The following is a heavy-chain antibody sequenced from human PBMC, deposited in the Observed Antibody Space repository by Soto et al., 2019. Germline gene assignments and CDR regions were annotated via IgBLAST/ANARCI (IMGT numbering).Heavy chain of an antibody. D-gene: IGHD4-17*01. CDR3: ATMGTPVTGLYYFDY. V-gene: IGHV4-30-4*08. J-gene: IGHJ4*02. CDR1: GGSISSSRCH. CDR2: ISYSGTT. Sequence: SETLSLTCTVSGGSISSSRCHWGWIRQPPGKGLEWIGFISYSGTTHYSSSLRSRVSISVDTSKNQFSLDLSSVTAADTAVYYCATMGTPVTGLYYFDYWGQGTLVTVS.